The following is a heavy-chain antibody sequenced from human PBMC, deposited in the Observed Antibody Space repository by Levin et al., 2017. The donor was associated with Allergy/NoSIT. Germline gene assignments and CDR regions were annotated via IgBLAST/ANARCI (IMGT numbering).Heavy chain of an antibody. CDR3: ARKDCSGGSCYYDY. Sequence: GGSLRLSCAASGFTFSDYYMSWIRQAPGKGQEWVSYISSSGSTIYYADSVKGRFTISRDNAKNSLYLQMNSLRAEDTAVYYCARKDCSGGSCYYDYWGQGTLVTVSS. D-gene: IGHD2-15*01. J-gene: IGHJ4*02. CDR2: ISSSGSTI. CDR1: GFTFSDYY. V-gene: IGHV3-11*01.